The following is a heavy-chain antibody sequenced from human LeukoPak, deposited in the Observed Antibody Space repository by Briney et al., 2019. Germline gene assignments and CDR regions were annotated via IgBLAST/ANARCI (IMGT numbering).Heavy chain of an antibody. CDR3: ARVVVGAGSYFRDY. CDR2: ICAYHGNT. J-gene: IGHJ4*02. CDR1: GCTFTSYG. Sequence: ASLKLSCKASGCTFTSYGMSWMRQAPGKGLEWMGWICAYHGNTNHAQKLQGRITMATGTSTSTAFLELRSLRSDDTAGDYCARVVVGAGSYFRDYWGQGTRVSVSS. D-gene: IGHD3-10*01. V-gene: IGHV1-18*01.